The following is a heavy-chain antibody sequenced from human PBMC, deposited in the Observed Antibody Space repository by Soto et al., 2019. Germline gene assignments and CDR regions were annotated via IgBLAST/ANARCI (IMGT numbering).Heavy chain of an antibody. J-gene: IGHJ6*03. CDR1: GYSFTSYW. CDR2: IYPGDSDT. CDR3: ARRFSSSSRYCYYMDV. V-gene: IGHV5-51*01. D-gene: IGHD6-6*01. Sequence: GESLKISCKGSGYSFTSYWIGWVRQMPGKGLEWMGIIYPGDSDTRYSPSFQGQVTISADKSISTAYLQWSSLKASDTAMYYCARRFSSSSRYCYYMDVWGKGTTVTVSS.